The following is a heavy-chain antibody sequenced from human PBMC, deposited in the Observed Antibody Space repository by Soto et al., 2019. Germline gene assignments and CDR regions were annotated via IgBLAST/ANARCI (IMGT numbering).Heavy chain of an antibody. D-gene: IGHD1-26*01. Sequence: PGGSLRLSCAASGFTVSSNYMSWVRQAPGKGLEWVSVIYSGGSTYYADSAKGRFTISRDNAKNSLYLQMNSLRDEDTAVYYCARDRAGAQYGLDVWGQGTTVTVSS. CDR1: GFTVSSNY. CDR3: ARDRAGAQYGLDV. V-gene: IGHV3-66*01. CDR2: IYSGGST. J-gene: IGHJ6*02.